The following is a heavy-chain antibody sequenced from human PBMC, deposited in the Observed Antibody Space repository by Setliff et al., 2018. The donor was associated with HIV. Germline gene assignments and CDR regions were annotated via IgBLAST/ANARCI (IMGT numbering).Heavy chain of an antibody. Sequence: ASVKVSCKASGYTFTDFGITWVRQAPGQGLEWMGWIGALNGNTLYAQNFQGRVTVTRDTSTSTVYMELSSLRSDDTAVYYCARDHTYYGMDVWGQGTTVTVSS. CDR3: ARDHTYYGMDV. J-gene: IGHJ6*02. V-gene: IGHV1-18*01. CDR2: IGALNGNT. CDR1: GYTFTDFG.